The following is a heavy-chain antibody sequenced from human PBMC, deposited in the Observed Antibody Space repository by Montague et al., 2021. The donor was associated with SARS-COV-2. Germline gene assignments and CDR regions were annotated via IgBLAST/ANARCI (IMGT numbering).Heavy chain of an antibody. Sequence: QSGAEVKKPGESLKISCKTSGYPFRSHWIGWVRQLPGKGLEWMGIIYPGDSETKYSPSFQGRVTISADKSTSTAYLQWSSLKASDTAVFYCGRHPRHCSGGICKSGEHDVFDIWGQGTAVTVSS. J-gene: IGHJ3*02. D-gene: IGHD2-15*01. CDR1: GYPFRSHW. V-gene: IGHV5-51*01. CDR2: IYPGDSET. CDR3: GRHPRHCSGGICKSGEHDVFDI.